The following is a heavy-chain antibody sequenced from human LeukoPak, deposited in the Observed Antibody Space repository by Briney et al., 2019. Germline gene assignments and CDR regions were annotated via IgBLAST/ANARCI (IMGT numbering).Heavy chain of an antibody. CDR1: GGSISSGGYY. D-gene: IGHD3-10*01. V-gene: IGHV4-30-2*01. CDR2: IYHSGST. J-gene: IGHJ4*02. Sequence: SETLSLTCTVSGGSISSGGYYWSWIRQPPGKGLEWIGYIYHSGSTYYNPSLKSRVTISVDRSKNQFSLKLSSVTAADTAVYYCARMIVQGSGYRKGVHFDYWGQGTLVTVSS. CDR3: ARMIVQGSGYRKGVHFDY.